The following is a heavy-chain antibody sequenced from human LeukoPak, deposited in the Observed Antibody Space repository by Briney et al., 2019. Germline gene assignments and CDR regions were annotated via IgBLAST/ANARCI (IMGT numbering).Heavy chain of an antibody. J-gene: IGHJ5*02. D-gene: IGHD4-11*01. CDR2: ITSSGGST. Sequence: GGSLRLSCAASGLTFSRHAMTWVRQSPGKGLEWVSGITSSGGSTYYADSVKGRFTISRDNSKNTLSLQMNNLRVEDTAIYYCAKGRYSSSWAPFDPWGQGTLVTVSS. CDR1: GLTFSRHA. V-gene: IGHV3-23*01. CDR3: AKGRYSSSWAPFDP.